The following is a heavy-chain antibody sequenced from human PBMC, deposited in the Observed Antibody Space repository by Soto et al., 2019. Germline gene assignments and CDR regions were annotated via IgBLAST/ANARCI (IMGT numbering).Heavy chain of an antibody. CDR3: VKVLGRGVGVPRFDFDS. CDR1: GLTFSNSW. V-gene: IGHV3-74*01. Sequence: GGSLRLSCAASGLTFSNSWMHWVRQVSGKGLEWVSRINADGTSTSYADSVKGRFTISRDNAKNTLYLHVNSLRAEDTAVYYWVKVLGRGVGVPRFDFDSWGQGALVTVSS. D-gene: IGHD3-10*01. J-gene: IGHJ4*02. CDR2: INADGTST.